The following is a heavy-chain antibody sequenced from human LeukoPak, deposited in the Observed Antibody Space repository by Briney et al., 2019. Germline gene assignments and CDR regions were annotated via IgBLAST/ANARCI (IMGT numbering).Heavy chain of an antibody. Sequence: KPSETLSLTCTVSGDSMNNHYWSWIRQAPGKGLEWIGYIYYSGSTKYNPSLKSRVTISIDTSKNQLSLKLSSVTAADTAVYYCARDGRGFLRFEYWGQGTPVTVSS. CDR3: ARDGRGFLRFEY. J-gene: IGHJ4*02. V-gene: IGHV4-59*11. CDR2: IYYSGST. D-gene: IGHD1-26*01. CDR1: GDSMNNHY.